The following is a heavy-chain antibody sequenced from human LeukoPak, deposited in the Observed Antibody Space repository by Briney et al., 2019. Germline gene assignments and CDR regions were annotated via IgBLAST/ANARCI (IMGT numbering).Heavy chain of an antibody. V-gene: IGHV4-59*08. J-gene: IGHJ4*02. CDR3: ARRGNSWNDFDS. D-gene: IGHD6-13*01. CDR2: VHYCGRT. Sequence: PSETLSLTCSVSGASISSYYWRWIRHPPATGLEWVAYVHYCGRTNYNPSLKSRVAISVATSKKQFTLTLSSVTAADTAVYYCARRGNSWNDFDSWGQGNLVTVSS. CDR1: GASISSYY.